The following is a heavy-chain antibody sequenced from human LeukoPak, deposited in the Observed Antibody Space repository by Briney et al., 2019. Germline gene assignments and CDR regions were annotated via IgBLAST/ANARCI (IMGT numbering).Heavy chain of an antibody. J-gene: IGHJ3*02. CDR3: ARGRFLDAFDI. CDR1: GGSISGYS. D-gene: IGHD3-3*01. V-gene: IGHV4-59*01. CDR2: IYYSGST. Sequence: SETLSLTCTVSGGSISGYSWSWIRQPPGKGLEWIGYIYYSGSTKYKPSLKSRVTISVDTSKNQFSLKLSSVTAADTAVYYCARGRFLDAFDIWGQGTMVTVSS.